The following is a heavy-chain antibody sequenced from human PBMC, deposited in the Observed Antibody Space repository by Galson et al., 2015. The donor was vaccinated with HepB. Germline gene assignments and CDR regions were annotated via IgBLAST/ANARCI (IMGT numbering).Heavy chain of an antibody. J-gene: IGHJ3*02. CDR1: GYSFTSYW. CDR3: ARQERDGYTYPDAFDI. D-gene: IGHD5-24*01. Sequence: QSGAEVKKPGESLRISCKGSGYSFTSYWISWVRQMPGKGLEWMGRIDPSDSYTNYSPSFQGHVTISADMSISTAYLQWSSLKASDTAMYYCARQERDGYTYPDAFDIWGQGTMVTVSS. V-gene: IGHV5-10-1*01. CDR2: IDPSDSYT.